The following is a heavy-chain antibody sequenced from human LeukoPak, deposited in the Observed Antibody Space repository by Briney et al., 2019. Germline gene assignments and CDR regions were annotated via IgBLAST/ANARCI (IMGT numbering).Heavy chain of an antibody. Sequence: PSETLSLTCAVYGGSFRGYYWSWLRQPPGKGLEWIGEINHSGSTNYNPSLKSRVTISVDTSKSQFSLKLSSVTAADTAVYYCARDLEPYAFDIWGQGTMVTVSS. CDR1: GGSFRGYY. V-gene: IGHV4-34*01. D-gene: IGHD1-1*01. CDR2: INHSGST. J-gene: IGHJ3*02. CDR3: ARDLEPYAFDI.